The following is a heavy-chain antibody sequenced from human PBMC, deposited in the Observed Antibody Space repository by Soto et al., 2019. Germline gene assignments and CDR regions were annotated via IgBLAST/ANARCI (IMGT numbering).Heavy chain of an antibody. V-gene: IGHV2-5*02. J-gene: IGHJ4*02. D-gene: IGHD2-2*01. Sequence: QITLKESGPTLVKPTQTLTLTCTFSGFSLSTSGVGVGWIRQPPGKALEWLALIYWDDDKSYSPSLKSRLTSANDTSKNQVVLTMTNMHPVDTATYYCAHIYCSSTSCPMVFGSWGQGTLVTVSS. CDR3: AHIYCSSTSCPMVFGS. CDR1: GFSLSTSGVG. CDR2: IYWDDDK.